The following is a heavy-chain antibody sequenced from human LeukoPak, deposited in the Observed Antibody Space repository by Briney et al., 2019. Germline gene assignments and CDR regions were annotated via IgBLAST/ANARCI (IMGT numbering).Heavy chain of an antibody. V-gene: IGHV1-8*03. Sequence: ASVKVSCKVSGYTFTSYDINWVRQATGQGLEWMGWMNPNSGNTGYAQKFQGRVTITRNASISTAYMELSSLRSEDTAVYYCARGWELLYYFDYWGQGTLVTVSS. J-gene: IGHJ4*02. CDR2: MNPNSGNT. CDR3: ARGWELLYYFDY. D-gene: IGHD1-26*01. CDR1: GYTFTSYD.